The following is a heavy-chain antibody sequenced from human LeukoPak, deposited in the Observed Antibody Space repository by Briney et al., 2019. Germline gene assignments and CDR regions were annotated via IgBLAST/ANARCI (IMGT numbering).Heavy chain of an antibody. CDR2: ISWDGDST. CDR3: ARVNYGDYGGGYFDS. J-gene: IGHJ4*02. D-gene: IGHD4-17*01. CDR1: GFTFDDFS. Sequence: GGSLRLSCAASGFTFDDFSMHWVRQAPGKGLEWVSLISWDGDSTYYADSVRGRFTISRDDNKNSLYLQMNSLRTEDTALYYCARVNYGDYGGGYFDSWGQGTLVTVSS. V-gene: IGHV3-43D*03.